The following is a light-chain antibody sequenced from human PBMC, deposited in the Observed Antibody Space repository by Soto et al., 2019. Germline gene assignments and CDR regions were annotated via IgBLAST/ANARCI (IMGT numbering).Light chain of an antibody. J-gene: IGKJ1*01. V-gene: IGKV1-27*01. CDR1: QDISDH. Sequence: DFQMTQSPSSLSASVGDRVTITCRASQDISDHLAWYQHKPGKVPKLLIYEASTLQSGVTSRFSGGGSGTDFTLTISSLQPEDVATYYCQKCNRTPRTFGQGTKVELK. CDR2: EAS. CDR3: QKCNRTPRT.